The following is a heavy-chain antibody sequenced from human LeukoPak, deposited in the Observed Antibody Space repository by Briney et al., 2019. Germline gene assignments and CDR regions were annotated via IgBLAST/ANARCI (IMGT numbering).Heavy chain of an antibody. CDR1: GCTFSSYA. D-gene: IGHD6-13*01. V-gene: IGHV1-69*04. CDR3: AREDSSWFY. J-gene: IGHJ4*02. Sequence: SVKVSFKASGCTFSSYAISWVRQAPGQGLEWMGRIITILGIANYAQKFQGRVTITADKSTSTAYMELSSLRSEDTAVYYRAREDSSWFYWGQGTLVTVSS. CDR2: IITILGIA.